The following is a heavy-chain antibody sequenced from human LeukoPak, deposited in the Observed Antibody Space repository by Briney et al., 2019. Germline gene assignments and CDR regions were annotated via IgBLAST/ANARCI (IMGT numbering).Heavy chain of an antibody. CDR2: INHSGST. D-gene: IGHD3-22*01. CDR1: GFTFSGYY. V-gene: IGHV4-34*01. CDR3: ARVVTMIVGYDY. Sequence: LRLSCAASGFTFSGYYWSWIRQPPGKGLEWIGEINHSGSTNYNPSLKSRVTISVDTSKNQFSLKLSSVTAADTAVYYCARVVTMIVGYDYWGQGTLVTVSS. J-gene: IGHJ4*02.